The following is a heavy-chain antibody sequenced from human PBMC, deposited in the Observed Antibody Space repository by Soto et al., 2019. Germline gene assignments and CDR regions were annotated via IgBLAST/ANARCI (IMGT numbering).Heavy chain of an antibody. Sequence: HPGGSLRLSCAASGFTFSSYAMSWVRQAPGKGLEWVSAISGSGGSTYYADSVKGRFTISRDNSKNTLYLQMNSLRAEDTAVYYCAKDFGPSITIFGVAPLDYWGQGTLVTVSS. J-gene: IGHJ4*02. D-gene: IGHD3-3*01. V-gene: IGHV3-23*01. CDR3: AKDFGPSITIFGVAPLDY. CDR1: GFTFSSYA. CDR2: ISGSGGST.